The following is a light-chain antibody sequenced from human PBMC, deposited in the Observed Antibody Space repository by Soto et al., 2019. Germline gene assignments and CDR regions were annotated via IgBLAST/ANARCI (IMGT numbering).Light chain of an antibody. CDR1: SSDVGSYNL. J-gene: IGLJ2*01. Sequence: QSALTQPASVSGSPGQSITISCTGTSSDVGSYNLVSWYQQHPGKAPKLMIYEGSKRPSGVSNRFSGFKSGNTASLTISGLQAEDEADYYCCPYAGSSPFHVVFGGGTKLTVL. CDR2: EGS. V-gene: IGLV2-23*03. CDR3: CPYAGSSPFHVV.